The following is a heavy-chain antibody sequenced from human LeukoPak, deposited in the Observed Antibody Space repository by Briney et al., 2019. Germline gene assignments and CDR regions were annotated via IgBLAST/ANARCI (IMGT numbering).Heavy chain of an antibody. CDR2: LNTNTGNP. Sequence: ASVKVSCKASGYTFTRYGMNWVRQAPGQGLEWMGWLNTNTGNPTYAQGFTGRFVFSLDTSVSTAYLQITSLKPEDTAVYYCARVLAMVRGAPFVYWGQGTLVTVSS. CDR3: ARVLAMVRGAPFVY. J-gene: IGHJ4*02. V-gene: IGHV7-4-1*02. D-gene: IGHD3-10*01. CDR1: GYTFTRYG.